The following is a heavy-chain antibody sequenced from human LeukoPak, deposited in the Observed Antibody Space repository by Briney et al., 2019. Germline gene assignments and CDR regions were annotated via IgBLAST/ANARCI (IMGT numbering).Heavy chain of an antibody. J-gene: IGHJ4*02. CDR3: TSTIYGSGKAGY. D-gene: IGHD3-10*01. V-gene: IGHV3-73*01. CDR1: GFSFSDSA. CDR2: IRSKSNSYAA. Sequence: GGSLKLSCATSGFSFSDSAIHWVRQASGKGLEWVGRIRSKSNSYAANYAASAQGRFTLSRDGSQNTAYLQMNSLKTEDTAMYYCTSTIYGSGKAGYWGQGTLVTVSS.